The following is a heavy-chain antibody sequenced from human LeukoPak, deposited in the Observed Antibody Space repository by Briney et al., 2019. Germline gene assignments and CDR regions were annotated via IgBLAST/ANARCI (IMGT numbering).Heavy chain of an antibody. CDR3: ATGIVAPYYYYYMDV. CDR2: FDPEDGET. CDR1: GYTLTELS. Sequence: GASVKVSCKASGYTLTELSMHWVRQAPGKGLEWMGGFDPEDGETIYAQKFQGRVTMTEDTSTDTAYMELSSLRSEDTAVYYCATGIVAPYYYYYMDVWGKGTTVTVSS. V-gene: IGHV1-24*01. J-gene: IGHJ6*03. D-gene: IGHD5-12*01.